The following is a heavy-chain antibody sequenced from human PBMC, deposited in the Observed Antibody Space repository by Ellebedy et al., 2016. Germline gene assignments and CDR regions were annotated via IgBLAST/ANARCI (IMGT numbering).Heavy chain of an antibody. CDR2: ISSISSYI. J-gene: IGHJ6*02. V-gene: IGHV3-21*01. Sequence: GGSLRLXXAASGFTFSSYTMNWVRQAPGKGLEWVSSISSISSYIYYADSVKGRFTISRDNAKNSLYLQMNSLRAEDTAVYYCARQITMISFWYGMDVWGQGTTVTVSS. CDR1: GFTFSSYT. CDR3: ARQITMISFWYGMDV. D-gene: IGHD3-22*01.